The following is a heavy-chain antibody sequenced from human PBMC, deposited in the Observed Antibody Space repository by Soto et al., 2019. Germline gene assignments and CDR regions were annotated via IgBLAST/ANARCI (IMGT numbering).Heavy chain of an antibody. V-gene: IGHV4-59*01. D-gene: IGHD3-10*01. CDR3: ARARGSGSYYPFDP. CDR1: GGSMGSYY. Sequence: XXTLPLRYTASGGSMGSYYWDWILQPPGKGLEWIGYVHHSGTTNYNPSFKSRVTMSVDTSKNQFSLKLSSVTDADTAVYYCARARGSGSYYPFDPWGQGTLVTVSS. J-gene: IGHJ5*02. CDR2: VHHSGTT.